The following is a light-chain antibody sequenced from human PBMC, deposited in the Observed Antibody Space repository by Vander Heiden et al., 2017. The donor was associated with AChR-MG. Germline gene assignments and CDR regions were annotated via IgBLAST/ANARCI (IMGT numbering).Light chain of an antibody. CDR3: CSYTSSTTLYV. Sequence: QSALTQHASVSGSPGQSLTISCTGTSSDIGGYNYVSWSQQYPGKAPKLMMYYVSNRPSGISTRFSGSKSGNTASLTIFGLQSEDEADYYCCSYTSSTTLYVFGTGTKVTVL. J-gene: IGLJ1*01. CDR2: YVS. V-gene: IGLV2-14*01. CDR1: SSDIGGYNY.